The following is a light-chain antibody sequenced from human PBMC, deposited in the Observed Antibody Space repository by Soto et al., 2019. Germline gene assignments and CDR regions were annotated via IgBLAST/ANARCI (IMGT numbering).Light chain of an antibody. CDR2: AAS. Sequence: DIQLTQSPSFLSASVGDRVSITCRVSQGIGSYLAWYQQKPGTAPKLLIYAASTLQSGAPSTFSGSGSGTDFTLTISSLQPEDFATYYCQQLNSHPYTFGQGTKLEIK. CDR1: QGIGSY. CDR3: QQLNSHPYT. V-gene: IGKV1-9*01. J-gene: IGKJ2*01.